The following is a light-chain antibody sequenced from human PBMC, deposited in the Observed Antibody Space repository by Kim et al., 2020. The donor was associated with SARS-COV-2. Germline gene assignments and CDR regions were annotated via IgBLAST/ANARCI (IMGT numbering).Light chain of an antibody. J-gene: IGKJ2*01. Sequence: DIQMTQSPSSVSASVGDRVTITCRASQGISSWLVWYQQKPGKAPKLLIYAASSLQSGVPSRFSGSGSGTDFTLTISSLQPEDFATYYCQQANSFPYTIGQGPKLDI. CDR2: AAS. CDR3: QQANSFPYT. V-gene: IGKV1-12*01. CDR1: QGISSW.